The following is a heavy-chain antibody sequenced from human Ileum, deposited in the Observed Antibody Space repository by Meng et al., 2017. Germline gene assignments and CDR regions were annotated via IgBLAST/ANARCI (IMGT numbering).Heavy chain of an antibody. CDR3: ARGASGYGNFDY. J-gene: IGHJ4*02. V-gene: IGHV3-74*01. Sequence: VHVGGPGGGLVRPGGSLRLSCAASGFTFSNYWGHWVRQAPGKGLVWVSRISTDGSSTYYADSVKGRFTISRDNAKNTLYLQMNDLRAEDTAVYYCARGASGYGNFDYWGQGALVTVSS. CDR1: GFTFSNYW. D-gene: IGHD5-12*01. CDR2: ISTDGSST.